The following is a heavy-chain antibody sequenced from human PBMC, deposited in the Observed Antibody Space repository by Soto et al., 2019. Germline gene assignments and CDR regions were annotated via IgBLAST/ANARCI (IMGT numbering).Heavy chain of an antibody. CDR3: VRRGYETGWYFDQ. CDR2: ISGSGGRT. Sequence: DVQLLESGGGRVQPGGSLRLSCAASGFTFYRYDMFWVRQTPRRGLEWVSFISGSGGRTEYGDFVRGRFTVSSDNAENTLSLQMNRLAVEDTAVYYCVRRGYETGWYFDQWGQGIGVAVSS. D-gene: IGHD3-3*01. CDR1: GFTFYRYD. V-gene: IGHV3-23*02. J-gene: IGHJ4*02.